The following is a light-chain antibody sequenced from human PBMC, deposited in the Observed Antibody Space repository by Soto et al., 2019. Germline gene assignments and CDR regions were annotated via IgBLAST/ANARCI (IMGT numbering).Light chain of an antibody. CDR2: AAS. Sequence: DIQMTQSPFSLSASVGDRVTITCRASQSISSYLNWYQQKPGKAPKLLIYAASSLQSGVPSRFSGSGSGTDFTLTISSLQHEDFATYYCQQSYSTPYTFGQGTKVDIK. V-gene: IGKV1-39*01. CDR3: QQSYSTPYT. J-gene: IGKJ2*01. CDR1: QSISSY.